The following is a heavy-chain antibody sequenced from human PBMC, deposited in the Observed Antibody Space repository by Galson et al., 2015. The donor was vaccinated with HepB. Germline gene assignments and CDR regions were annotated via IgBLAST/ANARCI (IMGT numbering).Heavy chain of an antibody. Sequence: SLRLSCAASGFTFNNYVMNWVRLAPGKGLEWVSSISGSGASTYYPDSMRGRFTISRDNSKKTVFLQMNRLRASDTAVYYCAKNSGSNWFVPYHFGGWGQGTLVTVSS. CDR3: AKNSGSNWFVPYHFGG. CDR2: ISGSGAST. J-gene: IGHJ4*02. CDR1: GFTFNNYV. D-gene: IGHD6-13*01. V-gene: IGHV3-23*01.